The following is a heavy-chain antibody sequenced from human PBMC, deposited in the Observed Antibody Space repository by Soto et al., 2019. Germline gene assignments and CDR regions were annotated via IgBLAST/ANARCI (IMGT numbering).Heavy chain of an antibody. CDR1: GYTFTSYD. CDR3: AKGGPIVAAGTRVYLYNAMDV. V-gene: IGHV1-8*01. CDR2: MNPNTGNS. J-gene: IGHJ6*02. Sequence: ASVKVSCKXSGYTFTSYDIYWVRQATGQGLEWMGWMNPNTGNSGYAQKFQGRVTVTSDTSINTVHMELSSLRSEDTAEYYCAKGGPIVAAGTRVYLYNAMDVWGQGTTVTVSS. D-gene: IGHD1-26*01.